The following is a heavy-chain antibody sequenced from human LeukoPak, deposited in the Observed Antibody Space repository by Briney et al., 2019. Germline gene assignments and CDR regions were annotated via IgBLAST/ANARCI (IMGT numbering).Heavy chain of an antibody. Sequence: QPGGSLRLSCAASGFTFSSYWISWVRQAPGKGLEWVANIKQDGSEKYYVDSVKGRFTISRDNAKNSLYLQMNSLRAEDTAVYYCARGNPTSAQSFDYWGQGTLVTVSS. V-gene: IGHV3-7*01. CDR3: ARGNPTSAQSFDY. CDR2: IKQDGSEK. J-gene: IGHJ4*02. CDR1: GFTFSSYW. D-gene: IGHD1-14*01.